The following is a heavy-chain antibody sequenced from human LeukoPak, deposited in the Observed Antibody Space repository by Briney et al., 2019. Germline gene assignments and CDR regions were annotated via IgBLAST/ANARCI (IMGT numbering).Heavy chain of an antibody. J-gene: IGHJ4*02. V-gene: IGHV4-59*08. CDR2: IYDSGST. CDR3: ARRDGYSTPFDY. CDR1: GGSIRSYY. Sequence: SETLSLTCTVSGGSIRSYYWSWIRQPPGKGLEWIGYIYDSGSTNYNPSLKSRVTISVDTSKSQFSLKLSSVTAADTAVYYCARRDGYSTPFDYWGQGTLVTVSS. D-gene: IGHD5-24*01.